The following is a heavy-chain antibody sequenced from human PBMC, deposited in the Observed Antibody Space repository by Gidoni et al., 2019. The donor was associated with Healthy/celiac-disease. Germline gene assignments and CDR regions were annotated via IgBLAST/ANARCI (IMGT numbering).Heavy chain of an antibody. CDR2: IYSGGST. CDR3: ARLSLYYYDSSGRGAFDI. CDR1: GFTVSSNY. D-gene: IGHD3-22*01. J-gene: IGHJ3*02. Sequence: EVQLVESGGGLIQPGGSLRLSCAASGFTVSSNYMSWVRQAPGKGLEWVSVIYSGGSTYYADSVKGRFTISRDNSKNTLYLQMNSLRAEDTAVYYCARLSLYYYDSSGRGAFDIWGQGTMVTVSS. V-gene: IGHV3-53*01.